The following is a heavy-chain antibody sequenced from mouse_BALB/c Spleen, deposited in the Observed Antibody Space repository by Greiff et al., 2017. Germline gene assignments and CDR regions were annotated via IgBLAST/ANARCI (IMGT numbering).Heavy chain of an antibody. V-gene: IGHV5-6-5*01. CDR3: ARDGVAMDY. J-gene: IGHJ4*01. Sequence: DVMLVESGGGLVKPGGSLKLSCAASGFTFSSYAMSWVRQTPEKRLEWVASISSGGSTYYPDSVKGRFTISRDNARNILYLQMSSLRSEDTAMYYCARDGVAMDYWGQGTSVTVSS. CDR2: ISSGGST. CDR1: GFTFSSYA.